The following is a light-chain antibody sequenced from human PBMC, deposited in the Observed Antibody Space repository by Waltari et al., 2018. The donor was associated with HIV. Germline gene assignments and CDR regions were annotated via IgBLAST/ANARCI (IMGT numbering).Light chain of an antibody. J-gene: IGLJ2*01. V-gene: IGLV3-9*01. CDR1: NLGSKN. Sequence: YDLSQPLSVSVDLGQTARITCGGDNLGSKNVHCDRQKPVQAPVLVIYRSRNPPSGITDRISASKAGSMVTLIISRVQIEDEADYFCQVWDSRTVVFGGGTTLTVL. CDR2: RSR. CDR3: QVWDSRTVV.